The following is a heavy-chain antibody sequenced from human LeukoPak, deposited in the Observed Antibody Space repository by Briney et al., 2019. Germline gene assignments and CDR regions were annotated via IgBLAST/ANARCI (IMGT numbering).Heavy chain of an antibody. D-gene: IGHD3-10*01. Sequence: SETLSLTCAVYDGSFSGYYWSWIRQPPGKGLEWIGEINHSGSTNYNPSLKSRVTMSVDTSKNQFSLKLSSVTAADTAVYYCARDSGTTGEVKFDPWGQGTLVTVSS. CDR3: ARDSGTTGEVKFDP. V-gene: IGHV4-34*01. J-gene: IGHJ5*02. CDR2: INHSGST. CDR1: DGSFSGYY.